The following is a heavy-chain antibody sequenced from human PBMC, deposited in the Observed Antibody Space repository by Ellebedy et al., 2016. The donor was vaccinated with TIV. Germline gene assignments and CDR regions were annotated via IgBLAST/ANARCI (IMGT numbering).Heavy chain of an antibody. Sequence: SQTLSLTCAISGDSVLSNIAAWNWIRQSPSRGLEWLGRTYYRSKWYNEYAASVKSRIIISGDASKNQFSLELKSVTPEDTAMYYCARDGGDDSRSYYIDYWGQGALVTVSS. CDR1: GDSVLSNIAA. J-gene: IGHJ4*02. D-gene: IGHD3-10*01. CDR3: ARDGGDDSRSYYIDY. V-gene: IGHV6-1*01. CDR2: TYYRSKWYN.